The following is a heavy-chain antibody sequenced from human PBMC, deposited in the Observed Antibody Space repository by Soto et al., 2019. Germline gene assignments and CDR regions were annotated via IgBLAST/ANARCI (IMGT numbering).Heavy chain of an antibody. D-gene: IGHD3-10*01. V-gene: IGHV3-21*01. J-gene: IGHJ5*02. CDR2: ISSSSSYI. Sequence: GWSLRLSCAASGFTFSSYSMNWVRQAPGKGLEWVSSISSSSSYIYYADSVKGRFTISRDNAKNSLYLQMNSLRAEDTAVYYCARLRGAWFDPWGQGTLGTVSS. CDR3: ARLRGAWFDP. CDR1: GFTFSSYS.